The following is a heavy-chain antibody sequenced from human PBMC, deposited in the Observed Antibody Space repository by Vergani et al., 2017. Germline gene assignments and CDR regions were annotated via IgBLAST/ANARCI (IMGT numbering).Heavy chain of an antibody. CDR1: GFTFSSYA. CDR3: ARDRAVYYYDSSGIDY. Sequence: EVQLLESGGGLVQPGGSLRLSCAASGFTFSSYAMNWVRQAPGKGLEWVSGISGSGGSTYYADSVKGRFTISRDNSKNTLYLQMNSLRAEDTAVYYCARDRAVYYYDSSGIDYWGQGTLVTVSS. CDR2: ISGSGGST. J-gene: IGHJ4*02. V-gene: IGHV3-23*01. D-gene: IGHD3-22*01.